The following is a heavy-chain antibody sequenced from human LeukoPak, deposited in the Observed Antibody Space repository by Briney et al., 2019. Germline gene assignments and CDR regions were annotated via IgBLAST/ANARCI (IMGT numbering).Heavy chain of an antibody. V-gene: IGHV4-4*09. Sequence: SETLSLTCTVSGGSISSYYWSWIRQPPGKGLEWIGYIYTSGSTNYNPSLKSRVTISVDTSKNQFSLKLSSVTAAGTAVYYCARYSPLDGSYRTFDYWGQGTLVTVSS. CDR2: IYTSGST. J-gene: IGHJ4*02. CDR1: GGSISSYY. CDR3: ARYSPLDGSYRTFDY. D-gene: IGHD1-26*01.